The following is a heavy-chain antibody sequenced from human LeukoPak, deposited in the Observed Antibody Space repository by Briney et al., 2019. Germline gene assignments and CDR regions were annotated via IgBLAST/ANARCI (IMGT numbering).Heavy chain of an antibody. J-gene: IGHJ4*02. CDR3: ATRYCSSTSCYGRYY. D-gene: IGHD2-2*01. Sequence: SVKVSCKASGFTFTSSAVQWVRQARGQRLEWIGWIVVGSGNTNYAQKFQERVTITRDMSTSTAYMELSSLRSEDTAVYYCATRYCSSTSCYGRYYWGQGTLVTVSS. CDR2: IVVGSGNT. CDR1: GFTFTSSA. V-gene: IGHV1-58*01.